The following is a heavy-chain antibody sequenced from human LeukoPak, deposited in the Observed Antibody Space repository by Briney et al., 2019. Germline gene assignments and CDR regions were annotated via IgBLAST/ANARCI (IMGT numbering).Heavy chain of an antibody. J-gene: IGHJ3*02. CDR1: GDSVSSNSAD. CDR2: TYYRSKWYN. V-gene: IGHV6-1*01. Sequence: RSQTLSLTCAISGDSVSSNSADWNWIRQSPSRGLEWLGRTYYRSKWYNDYAVSVKSRITINQDTSKNQFSLQLNSVTPEDTAVYYCARDLWVYDAFDIWGQGTMVTVSS. CDR3: ARDLWVYDAFDI. D-gene: IGHD1-26*01.